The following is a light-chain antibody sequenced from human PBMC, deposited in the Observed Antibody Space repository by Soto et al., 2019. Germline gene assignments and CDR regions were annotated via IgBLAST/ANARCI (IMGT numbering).Light chain of an antibody. V-gene: IGKV3-11*01. Sequence: EIVLTQSPATLSLSPGDRATLSCRASQSVSSYLAWYQQKPGQAPRLLIYDASNRATGIPARFSGSGSGTDFTVTITCLEPEDFAVYYCQQRSNWPSTSGRETTVEIK. CDR2: DAS. CDR3: QQRSNWPST. CDR1: QSVSSY. J-gene: IGKJ4*01.